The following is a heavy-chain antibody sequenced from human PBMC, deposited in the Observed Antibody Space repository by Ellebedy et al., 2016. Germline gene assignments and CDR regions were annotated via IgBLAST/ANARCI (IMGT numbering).Heavy chain of an antibody. D-gene: IGHD2-2*01. CDR2: MNPNSGNT. CDR1: GYTFTGYY. CDR3: ATSSTSRDAFDI. J-gene: IGHJ3*02. V-gene: IGHV1-8*02. Sequence: ASVKVSCXASGYTFTGYYMHWVRQAPGQGLEWMGWMNPNSGNTGYAQKFQGRVTMTRNTSISTAYMELSSLRSEDTAVYYCATSSTSRDAFDIWGQGTMVTVSS.